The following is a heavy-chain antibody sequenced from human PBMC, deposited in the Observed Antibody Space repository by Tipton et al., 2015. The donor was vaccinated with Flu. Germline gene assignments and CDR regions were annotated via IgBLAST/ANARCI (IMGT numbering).Heavy chain of an antibody. Sequence: LRLSCTVSGGSISNYYWSWIRQPPGKGLEWIGFIHSSGNTNYNPSLESRVTIALDTSKSQLSLKLSSVTAADTAVYYCARDTTTFGVISGGHFDSWGQGTLVTVSS. CDR2: IHSSGNT. J-gene: IGHJ4*02. V-gene: IGHV4-59*01. CDR1: GGSISNYY. CDR3: ARDTTTFGVISGGHFDS. D-gene: IGHD3-3*01.